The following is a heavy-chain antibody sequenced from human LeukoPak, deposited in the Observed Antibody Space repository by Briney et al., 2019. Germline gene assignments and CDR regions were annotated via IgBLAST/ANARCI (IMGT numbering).Heavy chain of an antibody. V-gene: IGHV4-34*01. CDR1: GGSFSGYY. CDR2: INHSGST. J-gene: IGHJ5*02. Sequence: SETLSLTCAVYGGSFSGYYWSWIRQPPGEGLEWIGEINHSGSTNYNPSLKSRVTISVDTSKNQFSLKLSSVTAADTAVYYCARKSSSTARFDPWGQGTLVTVSS. D-gene: IGHD2-2*01. CDR3: ARKSSSTARFDP.